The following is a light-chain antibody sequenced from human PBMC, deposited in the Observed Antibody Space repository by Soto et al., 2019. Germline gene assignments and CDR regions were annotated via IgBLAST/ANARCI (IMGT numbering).Light chain of an antibody. CDR1: HHIDAW. CDR3: QQCNSHPLT. CDR2: AAS. V-gene: IGKV1-5*01. J-gene: IGKJ4*01. Sequence: IRMTQSPSTLSASVGDRVTITCRASHHIDAWLAWYQQKPGKAPNVLIYAASTLQSGVPSRFSGSGSGTEFTLTISSLQPEDFATYYCQQCNSHPLTFGGGTKVDIK.